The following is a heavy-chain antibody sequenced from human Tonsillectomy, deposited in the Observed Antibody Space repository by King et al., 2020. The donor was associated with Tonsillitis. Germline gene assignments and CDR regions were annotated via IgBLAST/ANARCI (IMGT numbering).Heavy chain of an antibody. CDR3: ARRRYYYDSDFDY. Sequence: QLVQSGGGLVKPGGSLRLSCAASGFVFSDYHMYWIRQAPGEGLEWVSYISGSGSSIFYADSVKGRFTISRDNAKKSLYLQMDGLRAEDTAVYYCARRRYYYDSDFDYWGQGTLVTVSS. J-gene: IGHJ4*02. D-gene: IGHD3-22*01. V-gene: IGHV3-11*01. CDR1: GFVFSDYH. CDR2: ISGSGSSI.